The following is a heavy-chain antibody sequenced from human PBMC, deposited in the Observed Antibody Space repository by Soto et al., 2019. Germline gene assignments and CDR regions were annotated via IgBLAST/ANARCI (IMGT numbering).Heavy chain of an antibody. V-gene: IGHV1-2*02. CDR2: INPNNGYT. CDR3: AKAKFDFWSGYWSPSLDF. CDR1: RYTFTSYY. D-gene: IGHD3-3*01. Sequence: ASVKVSCKASRYTFTSYYIHWVRQAPGQGLEWMGWINPNNGYTKYTQKFQGRVTVTRDTPITTAYLELTRLQSDDTAVYYCAKAKFDFWSGYWSPSLDFWGQGTLVTVSS. J-gene: IGHJ4*02.